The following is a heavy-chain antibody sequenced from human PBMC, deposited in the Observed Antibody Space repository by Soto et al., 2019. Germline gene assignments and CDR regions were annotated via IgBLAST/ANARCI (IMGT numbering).Heavy chain of an antibody. Sequence: PSETLCVPCTLSAGSLSIHYWSWIRQPPGKGLEWIGYIYYSGSTNYNPSLKSRVTISVDTSKNQFSLKLSSVTAADTAVYYCARGQYGGNSGKDYWGQGTMVTVSS. CDR3: ARGQYGGNSGKDY. V-gene: IGHV4-59*11. CDR1: AGSLSIHY. D-gene: IGHD2-21*02. CDR2: IYYSGST. J-gene: IGHJ4*02.